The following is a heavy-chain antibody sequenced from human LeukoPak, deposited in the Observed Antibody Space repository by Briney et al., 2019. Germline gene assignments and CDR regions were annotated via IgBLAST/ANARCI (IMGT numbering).Heavy chain of an antibody. J-gene: IGHJ1*01. CDR2: INPNSGGT. V-gene: IGHV1-2*02. Sequence: ASVKVSCKASGYTFTGYYMHWVRQAPGQGLEWMGWINPNSGGTNYAQKFQGRVTITRDTSISTAYMELSRLRSDDTAVYYCASGYCSSTSCYTGYFQHWGQGTLVTVSS. D-gene: IGHD2-2*02. CDR3: ASGYCSSTSCYTGYFQH. CDR1: GYTFTGYY.